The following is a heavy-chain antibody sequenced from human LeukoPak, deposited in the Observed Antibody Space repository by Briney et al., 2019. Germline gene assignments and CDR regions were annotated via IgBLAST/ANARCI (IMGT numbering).Heavy chain of an antibody. V-gene: IGHV3-21*01. CDR2: ISSSSSYI. CDR3: ARDPGGGSSFDY. J-gene: IGHJ4*02. Sequence: GGSLSLSCAASGFTFSSYSMNWVRQAPGKGLEWVSSISSSSSYIYYADSVKGRFTISRDNAKNSLYLQMNSLRAEDTAVYYCARDPGGGSSFDYWGQGTLVTVSS. CDR1: GFTFSSYS.